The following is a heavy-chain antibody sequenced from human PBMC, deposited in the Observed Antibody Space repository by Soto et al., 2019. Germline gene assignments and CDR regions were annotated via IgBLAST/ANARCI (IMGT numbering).Heavy chain of an antibody. Sequence: GGSLRLSCAASGFTFSSYGMHWVRQAPGRGLEWVAVISYDGSNNYYADSVKGRFTISKDNSKNTLYLQMNSLRAEDTAVYYCAKEARTPAAIGEYYHYYGMDVWGQGTTVTVSS. J-gene: IGHJ6*02. CDR1: GFTFSSYG. D-gene: IGHD2-2*02. CDR2: ISYDGSNN. V-gene: IGHV3-30*18. CDR3: AKEARTPAAIGEYYHYYGMDV.